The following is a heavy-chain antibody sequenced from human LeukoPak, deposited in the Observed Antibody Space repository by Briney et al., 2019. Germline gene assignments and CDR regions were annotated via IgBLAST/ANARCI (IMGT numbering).Heavy chain of an antibody. D-gene: IGHD3-16*01. Sequence: SETLSLTCAVYGGSFGGYYWSWIRQPPGKGLEWTGEINHSGSTNYNPSLKSRVTISVDTSKNQFSLKLSSVTAADTAVYYCARGQDVTYYFDYWGQGTLVTVSS. J-gene: IGHJ4*02. CDR2: INHSGST. V-gene: IGHV4-34*01. CDR3: ARGQDVTYYFDY. CDR1: GGSFGGYY.